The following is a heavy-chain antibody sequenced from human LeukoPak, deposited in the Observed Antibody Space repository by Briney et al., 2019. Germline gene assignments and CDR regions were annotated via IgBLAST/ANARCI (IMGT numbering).Heavy chain of an antibody. CDR2: ITDSGANT. D-gene: IGHD3-22*01. V-gene: IGHV3-23*01. CDR1: GFTFNSFA. J-gene: IGHJ4*02. CDR3: AKAPPIITLIGFGYYFDS. Sequence: PGGSLRLSCAASGFTFNSFAMSWVRQASGKGLEWVSTITDSGANTYYADSVKGRFTISRDNSGTTLFLQMNSLRVEDAALYYCAKAPPIITLIGFGYYFDSWGLGTLVTVSS.